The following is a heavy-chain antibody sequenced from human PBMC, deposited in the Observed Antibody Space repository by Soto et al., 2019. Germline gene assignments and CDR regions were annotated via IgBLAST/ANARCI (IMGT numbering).Heavy chain of an antibody. CDR3: ASQIYDSSGYYYDY. CDR1: GGSISSSSYY. J-gene: IGHJ4*02. D-gene: IGHD3-22*01. V-gene: IGHV4-39*01. Sequence: QMQLQESGPGLVKPSETLSLTCTVSGGSISSSSYYWGWIRQPPGQGLEWLGTIYSLGNTYYNPSLQSRVTISVDKSKSQLFLKLSSVTAPDTAVYSCASQIYDSSGYYYDYWGQGTLVTVSS. CDR2: IYSLGNT.